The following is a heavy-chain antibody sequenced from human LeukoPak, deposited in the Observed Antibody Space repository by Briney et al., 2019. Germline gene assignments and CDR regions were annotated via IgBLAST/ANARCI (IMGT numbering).Heavy chain of an antibody. D-gene: IGHD5-18*01. CDR2: IYPGDSDT. CDR3: ARRGEAMDPFDY. CDR1: GYSFTSYW. J-gene: IGHJ4*02. V-gene: IGHV5-51*01. Sequence: GESVKISCKDSGYSFTSYWIGWVRQMPRKGLEWMGIIYPGDSDTRYSPSFQGQVTISADKSINTAYLQWSSLKASDTAIYYCARRGEAMDPFDYWGQGTLVTVSS.